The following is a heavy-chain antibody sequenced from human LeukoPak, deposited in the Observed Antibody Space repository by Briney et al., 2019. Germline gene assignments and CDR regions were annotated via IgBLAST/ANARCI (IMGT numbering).Heavy chain of an antibody. J-gene: IGHJ6*04. CDR2: IYPGDSDT. CDR3: GRQGRNLGRYYGMDV. V-gene: IGHV5-51*01. CDR1: GYSFTSYW. D-gene: IGHD2/OR15-2a*01. Sequence: GESLKISCKGSGYSFTSYWIGWVRQMPGKGLEWMGIIYPGDSDTRYSPSFQGQVTISADKSISTAYLQWSSLKASDTAMYYCGRQGRNLGRYYGMDVWGKGTTVTVSS.